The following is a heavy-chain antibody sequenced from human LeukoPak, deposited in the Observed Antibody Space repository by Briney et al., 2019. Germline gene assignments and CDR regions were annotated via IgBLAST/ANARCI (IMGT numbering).Heavy chain of an antibody. CDR2: INHSGST. D-gene: IGHD3-22*01. CDR3: ARGPSYTYYYDRSGYYLNY. Sequence: PSETLSLTCAVYGGSFSGYYWGWIRQPPGKGLEWIGEINHSGSTNYNPSLKSRVTISVDTSKNQFSLKLSSVTAADTAVYYCARGPSYTYYYDRSGYYLNYWGQGTLVTVSS. V-gene: IGHV4-34*01. J-gene: IGHJ4*02. CDR1: GGSFSGYY.